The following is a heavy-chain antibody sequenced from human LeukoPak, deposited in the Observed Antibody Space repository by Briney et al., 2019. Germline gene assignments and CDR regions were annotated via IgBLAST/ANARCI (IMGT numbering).Heavy chain of an antibody. D-gene: IGHD6-19*01. V-gene: IGHV3-53*01. CDR3: ARAPLSWYSSGWYYFDY. CDR1: GFTVSSNY. CDR2: IYSGGST. Sequence: GGSLRLCCAASGFTVSSNYMSWVRQAPGKGLEWVSVIYSGGSTYYADSVKGRFTISRDNSKNTLYLQMNSLRAEDTAVYYCARAPLSWYSSGWYYFDYWGQGTLVTVSS. J-gene: IGHJ4*02.